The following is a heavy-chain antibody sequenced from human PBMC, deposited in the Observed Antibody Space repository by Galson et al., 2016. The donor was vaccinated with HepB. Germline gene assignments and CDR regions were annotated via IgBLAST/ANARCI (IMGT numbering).Heavy chain of an antibody. Sequence: SLRLSCAVFGFNFSSYNMNWVRQAPGKGLEWVSSISGHTSYIYYADSLEGRFTMSRDSAQNSLFLQMDSLRADDTAVYYCARDRVYYSDRGGYYSWAFDSWGQGTLVTVSS. CDR1: GFNFSSYN. CDR3: ARDRVYYSDRGGYYSWAFDS. J-gene: IGHJ4*02. V-gene: IGHV3-21*01. D-gene: IGHD3-22*01. CDR2: ISGHTSYI.